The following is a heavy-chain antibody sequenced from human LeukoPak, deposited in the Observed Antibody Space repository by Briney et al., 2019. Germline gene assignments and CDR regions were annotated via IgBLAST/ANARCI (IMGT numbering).Heavy chain of an antibody. V-gene: IGHV4-39*01. CDR1: GGSISSSSYY. Sequence: SETLSLTCTVSGGSISSSSYYWGWIRQPPGKGLEWIGSIYYSGSTYYNPSLKSRVTISVDTSKNQFSLKLSSVTAADTAVYYCARHGGGTLGLIRTIDYWGQGTLVTVSS. D-gene: IGHD1-1*01. CDR2: IYYSGST. J-gene: IGHJ4*02. CDR3: ARHGGGTLGLIRTIDY.